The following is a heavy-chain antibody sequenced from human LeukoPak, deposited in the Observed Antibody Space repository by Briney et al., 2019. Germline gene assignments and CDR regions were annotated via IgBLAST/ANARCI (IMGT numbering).Heavy chain of an antibody. J-gene: IGHJ4*02. D-gene: IGHD5-18*01. Sequence: SGGSLRLSCVASGFMFDDYTMHWVRQAPGKGLQWVSLINWDGGSTYYDASVKGRFTASRDNSKNSLYLQMNSLRAEDTAFYYCATGDEDSPMDFYHWGQGTLVTVSS. CDR1: GFMFDDYT. V-gene: IGHV3-43*01. CDR2: INWDGGST. CDR3: ATGDEDSPMDFYH.